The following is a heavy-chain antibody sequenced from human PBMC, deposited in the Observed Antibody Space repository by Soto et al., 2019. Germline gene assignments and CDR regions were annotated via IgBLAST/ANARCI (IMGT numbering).Heavy chain of an antibody. V-gene: IGHV2-5*02. D-gene: IGHD2-21*02. J-gene: IGHJ6*02. CDR1: GFSLSTGGMG. CDR3: VHSRCGGDCLQSYSSHYYYGMDI. CDR2: IYWDGDR. Sequence: QITLKESGPTLVKPTQTLTLTCTFSGFSLSTGGMGVGWIRQPPGKAPEWLALIYWDGDRRYRPSLMSRLTIAKDTSKNQVGLTMTNMDPVDTATYYCVHSRCGGDCLQSYSSHYYYGMDIWGQGTTVTVSS.